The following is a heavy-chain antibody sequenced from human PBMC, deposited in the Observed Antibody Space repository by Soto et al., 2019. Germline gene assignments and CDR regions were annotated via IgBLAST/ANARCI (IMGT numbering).Heavy chain of an antibody. Sequence: SETLSLTCAVYGGSFSGYYWSWIRQPPGKGLEWIGEINHSGSTNYNPSLKSRVTISVDTSKNQFSLKLSSVTAADTAVYYCAVLEGQYDYIWGSYRPEYYFDYWGQGTLVTVSS. V-gene: IGHV4-34*01. D-gene: IGHD3-16*02. CDR1: GGSFSGYY. J-gene: IGHJ4*02. CDR3: AVLEGQYDYIWGSYRPEYYFDY. CDR2: INHSGST.